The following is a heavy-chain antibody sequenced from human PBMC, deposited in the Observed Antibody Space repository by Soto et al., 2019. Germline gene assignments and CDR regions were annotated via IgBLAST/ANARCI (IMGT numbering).Heavy chain of an antibody. Sequence: PGGSLRLSCATSGFAFSTYWMNWVRQAPGRGLEWVANINQDGSERHYVDSVKGRFTISRDNAKNSVYLQVNSLRVEDTAVYYCVRGITEFPGMDCWGQGSRVTVSS. J-gene: IGHJ4*02. CDR2: INQDGSER. V-gene: IGHV3-7*01. CDR1: GFAFSTYW. CDR3: VRGITEFPGMDC. D-gene: IGHD2-21*01.